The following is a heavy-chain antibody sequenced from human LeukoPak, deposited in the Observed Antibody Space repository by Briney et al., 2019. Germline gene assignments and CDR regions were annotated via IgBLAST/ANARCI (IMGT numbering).Heavy chain of an antibody. CDR2: ISGSGGST. CDR1: GFTFSSYG. Sequence: GGSLRLSCAASGFTFSSYGMSWVRQAPGKGLEWVSGISGSGGSTYSADSMKGRFTISRDNSKNALYLQMNSLRAEDTAVYYCAKFLRGGLYYYYMDVWGKGTTVTISS. CDR3: AKFLRGGLYYYYMDV. V-gene: IGHV3-23*01. D-gene: IGHD3-16*01. J-gene: IGHJ6*03.